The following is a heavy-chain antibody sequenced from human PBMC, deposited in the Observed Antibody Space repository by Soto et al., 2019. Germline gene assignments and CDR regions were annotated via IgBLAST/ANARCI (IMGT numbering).Heavy chain of an antibody. CDR1: GFTFSGYA. D-gene: IGHD3-10*01. J-gene: IGHJ2*01. Sequence: EVQLLDSGGGLVQPGGSLRLSCAASGFTFSGYALTWVRQAPGKGLEWGSAISGGGDATFYAVSVKGRFTISRDNSKNALYLQMNTLRAEDTAVYYCARKVSGSTGRPDLWYFDLWGRGTLVTVSS. V-gene: IGHV3-23*01. CDR3: ARKVSGSTGRPDLWYFDL. CDR2: ISGGGDAT.